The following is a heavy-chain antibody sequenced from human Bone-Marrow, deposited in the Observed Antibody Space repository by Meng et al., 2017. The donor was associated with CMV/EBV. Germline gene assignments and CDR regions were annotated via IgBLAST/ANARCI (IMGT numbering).Heavy chain of an antibody. Sequence: SETLSLTCTVSGGSISSYYWSWIRQPAGKGLEWIGRIYTSGSTNYNPSLKSRVTMSVDTSKNQFSLKLSSVTAADTAVYYCARKDYYDISGHAFDIWGQGTMVTVSS. J-gene: IGHJ3*02. CDR2: IYTSGST. CDR3: ARKDYYDISGHAFDI. CDR1: GGSISSYY. D-gene: IGHD3-22*01. V-gene: IGHV4-4*07.